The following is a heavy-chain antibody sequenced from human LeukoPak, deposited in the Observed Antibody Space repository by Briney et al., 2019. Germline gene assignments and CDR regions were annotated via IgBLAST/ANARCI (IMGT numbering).Heavy chain of an antibody. CDR1: GGSISSSSYY. CDR3: ARHYYDFWSGYYSPNWFDP. V-gene: IGHV4-39*01. J-gene: IGHJ5*02. Sequence: PLETLSLTCTVSGGSISSSSYYWGWIRQPPGKGLEWIGSIYYSGSTYYNPSLKSRVTISVDTSKNQFSLKLSSVTAADTAVYYCARHYYDFWSGYYSPNWFDPWGQGTLVTVSS. D-gene: IGHD3-3*01. CDR2: IYYSGST.